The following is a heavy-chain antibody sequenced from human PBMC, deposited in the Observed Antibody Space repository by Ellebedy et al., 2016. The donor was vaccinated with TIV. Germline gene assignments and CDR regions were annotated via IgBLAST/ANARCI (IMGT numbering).Heavy chain of an antibody. V-gene: IGHV3-23*01. Sequence: GESLKISCEASGFTFSSFAMSWVRQAPGKGLEWVSGIDGSENTDYGDSVKGRFTISRDISKNTLYLQMNSLRAEDTALYYCTKDSGWEHEYWGQGTLVTISS. CDR2: IDGSENT. CDR1: GFTFSSFA. D-gene: IGHD3-10*01. CDR3: TKDSGWEHEY. J-gene: IGHJ4*02.